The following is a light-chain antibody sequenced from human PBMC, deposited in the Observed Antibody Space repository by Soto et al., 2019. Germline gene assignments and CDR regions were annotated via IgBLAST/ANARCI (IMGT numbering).Light chain of an antibody. CDR2: GAS. J-gene: IGKJ1*01. V-gene: IGKV3-11*01. CDR1: QSVRTK. Sequence: EIVMTQSPATLSVSPGERATLSCRASQSVRTKLAWYQQKAGQAPRLLIYGASTRATGIPDRFSGGGSGTDFTLTISSLEPEDFAVYYCQQRSDWPWTFGQGTKVDIK. CDR3: QQRSDWPWT.